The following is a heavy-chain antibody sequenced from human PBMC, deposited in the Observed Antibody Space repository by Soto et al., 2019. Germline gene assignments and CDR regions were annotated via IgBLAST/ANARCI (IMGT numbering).Heavy chain of an antibody. CDR2: IYYSGST. Sequence: NPSETLSLTCTVSGGSISIGDYYWSWIRHPPGKGLEWIGYIYYSGSTYYNPSLKSRVTISVDTSKNQFSLKLSSVTAADTAVYYCARAQGSGFLVSWGQGTLVTVSS. J-gene: IGHJ4*02. D-gene: IGHD3-10*01. V-gene: IGHV4-30-4*01. CDR3: ARAQGSGFLVS. CDR1: GGSISIGDYY.